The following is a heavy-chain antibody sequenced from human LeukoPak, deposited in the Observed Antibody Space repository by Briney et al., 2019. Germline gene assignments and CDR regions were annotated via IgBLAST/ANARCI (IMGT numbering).Heavy chain of an antibody. CDR1: GFTVSSNY. Sequence: PGGSLRLSCAASGFTVSSNYMSWVRQAPGKGLEWVSSIDVSGGSTYSADSVKGRFTISRDNSKNTLYLQMNSLRAEDTAVYYCVKDRRSAAGIFDYWGQGTLVTVSS. CDR3: VKDRRSAAGIFDY. V-gene: IGHV3-23*01. J-gene: IGHJ4*02. CDR2: IDVSGGST. D-gene: IGHD6-13*01.